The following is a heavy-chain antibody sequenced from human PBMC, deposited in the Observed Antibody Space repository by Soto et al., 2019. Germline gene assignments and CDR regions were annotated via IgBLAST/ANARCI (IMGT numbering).Heavy chain of an antibody. CDR2: INSDGSST. CDR3: AWPKNAIDI. CDR1: EVKLLRRW. J-gene: IGHJ3*02. V-gene: IGHV3-74*01. Sequence: PGGPLRLSWVASEVKLLRRWVHWVRQDPGTGLVWVSGINSDGSSTSYADSVKGRFIISRDNAKNTLYLQMSSLRAEDTAVYYCAWPKNAIDIRGQGTMVTVSS.